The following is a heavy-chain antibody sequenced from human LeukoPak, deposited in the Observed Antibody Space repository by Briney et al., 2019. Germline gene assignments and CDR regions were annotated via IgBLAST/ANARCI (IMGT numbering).Heavy chain of an antibody. CDR3: ARQEGSSWYFDY. D-gene: IGHD6-13*01. J-gene: IGHJ4*02. CDR2: IYYSGGT. Sequence: SETLSLTCTVSGGSISSSSYYWGWIRQPPGEGLEWIGTIYYSGGTYYNPSLKSRVTISVDTSKNQFSLKLSSVTAADTAVYYCARQEGSSWYFDYWGQGTLVTVSS. V-gene: IGHV4-39*01. CDR1: GGSISSSSYY.